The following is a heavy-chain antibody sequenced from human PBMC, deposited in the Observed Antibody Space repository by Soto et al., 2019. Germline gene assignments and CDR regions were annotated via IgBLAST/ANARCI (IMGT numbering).Heavy chain of an antibody. Sequence: EVQLVESGGGLVRPGGSLRLSCAVSVFTFRSYTMNWVRQSPGKGLEWVSSISSSGTYIFYADIMKGRVAISRDNAKNSLYLQMNSLSVADTAVYYSARAPGRGESVDFLHYWGQGTLVTVSS. J-gene: IGHJ4*02. CDR3: ARAPGRGESVDFLHY. D-gene: IGHD3-10*01. CDR1: VFTFRSYT. CDR2: ISSSGTYI. V-gene: IGHV3-21*01.